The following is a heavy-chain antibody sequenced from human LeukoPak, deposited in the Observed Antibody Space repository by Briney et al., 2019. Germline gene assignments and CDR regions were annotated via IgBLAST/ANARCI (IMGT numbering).Heavy chain of an antibody. V-gene: IGHV4-30-4*01. Sequence: SETLSLTCTVSGGSISSDDTYWTWIRQPPGKGLVWIGYIYYSGKTYYNPSLRSRVTISVDTSRNQFSLKLSSVTAADTAVYYCARDRGGFSLDDYWGQGTLVTVSS. CDR3: ARDRGGFSLDDY. CDR2: IYYSGKT. J-gene: IGHJ4*02. D-gene: IGHD3-10*01. CDR1: GGSISSDDTY.